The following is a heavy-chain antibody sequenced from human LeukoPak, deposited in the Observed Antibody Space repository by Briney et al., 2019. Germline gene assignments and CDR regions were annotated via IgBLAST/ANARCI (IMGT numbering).Heavy chain of an antibody. J-gene: IGHJ5*02. V-gene: IGHV4-39*01. CDR3: ARRVAVAPNWFDP. CDR2: IYYSGST. D-gene: IGHD6-19*01. Sequence: SETLSLTCTVSGGSISSSSYYWGWIRQPPGKGLEWIGRIYYSGSTYYNPSLKSRVTISVDTSKNQFSLKLTSVTAADTAVYYCARRVAVAPNWFDPWGQGTLVTVSS. CDR1: GGSISSSSYY.